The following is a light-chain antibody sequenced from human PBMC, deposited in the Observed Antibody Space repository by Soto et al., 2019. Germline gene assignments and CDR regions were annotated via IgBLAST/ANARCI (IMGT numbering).Light chain of an antibody. CDR1: QSVSSY. Sequence: IVLTQSPATLSLSPGERATLSCRASQSVSSYLAWYQQKPGQAPRLLIYDASNRATGIPARFSGSGSGTDFTLTISSLEPEDFAVYYCQHRQTFGGGTKVDIK. CDR2: DAS. V-gene: IGKV3-11*01. J-gene: IGKJ4*01. CDR3: QHRQT.